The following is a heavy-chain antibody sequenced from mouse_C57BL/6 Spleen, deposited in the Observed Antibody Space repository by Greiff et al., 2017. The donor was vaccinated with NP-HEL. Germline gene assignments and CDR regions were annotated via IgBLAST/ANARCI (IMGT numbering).Heavy chain of an antibody. CDR2: IYPGSGSP. Sequence: QVQLQQPGAELVKPGASVKMSCKASGYTFTSYWITWVKQRPGQGLEWIGDIYPGSGSPNYIAQFKSKATLTVDTSSSTAYMQLSSLTSEDAAVYYCARGGAAQNWGQGTTLTVSS. D-gene: IGHD3-2*02. V-gene: IGHV1-55*01. CDR1: GYTFTSYW. CDR3: ARGGAAQN. J-gene: IGHJ2*01.